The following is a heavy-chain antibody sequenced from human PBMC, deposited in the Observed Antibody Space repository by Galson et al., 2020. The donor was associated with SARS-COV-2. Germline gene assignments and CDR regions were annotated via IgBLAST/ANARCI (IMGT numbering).Heavy chain of an antibody. D-gene: IGHD3-22*01. J-gene: IGHJ4*02. V-gene: IGHV4-4*02. Sequence: SETLSLTCAVSGGSISSSNWWSWVRQPPGKGLEWIGEIFHRGSTNYNTSLKSRVTISVDKSKNQFSLKLSSVTAADTSVYYCSRGVYDSSGYYEPYYFDYWGQGTLVTVSS. CDR2: IFHRGST. CDR3: SRGVYDSSGYYEPYYFDY. CDR1: GGSISSSNW.